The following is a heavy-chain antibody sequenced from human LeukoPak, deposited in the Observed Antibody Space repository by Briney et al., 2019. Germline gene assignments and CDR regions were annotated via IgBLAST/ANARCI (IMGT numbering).Heavy chain of an antibody. J-gene: IGHJ4*02. CDR2: INHSGST. V-gene: IGHV4-39*07. CDR3: GRANDSSVYPHFDY. CDR1: GGSISSGDYY. D-gene: IGHD3-22*01. Sequence: SETLSLTCTVSGGSISSGDYYWSWIRQPPGMGLECLGKINHSGSTNCNPSIKSRVTITVDTSKNQFFLKLSSVTAADTAVYYCGRANDSSVYPHFDYWGQGTLVTVSS.